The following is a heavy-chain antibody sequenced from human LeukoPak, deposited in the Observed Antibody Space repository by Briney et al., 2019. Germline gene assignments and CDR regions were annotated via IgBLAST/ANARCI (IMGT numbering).Heavy chain of an antibody. V-gene: IGHV4-59*11. CDR3: ARRTSTTPVYFDY. D-gene: IGHD1-14*01. J-gene: IGHJ4*02. CDR2: IYSSGST. Sequence: SETLSLTCTVSGGSISSHYWSWIRQPPGKGLEWIGYIYSSGSTNYNPSLRSRVTISVYTSKNQFSLKLSSVTAADTAVYYCARRTSTTPVYFDYWGQGALVTVSS. CDR1: GGSISSHY.